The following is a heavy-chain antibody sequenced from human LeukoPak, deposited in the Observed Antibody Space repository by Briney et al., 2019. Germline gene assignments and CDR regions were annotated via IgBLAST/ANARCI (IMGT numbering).Heavy chain of an antibody. Sequence: SETLSLTCTVSGGSISSRSYYWAWSRQPPGKGLEWIGCINYSGTTYYHPSLKSRVTISVDTSRNQFSLKLTSVTAADTAVYYCVREVDSSGWSDYFDYWGQGTLVTVSS. CDR3: VREVDSSGWSDYFDY. J-gene: IGHJ4*02. V-gene: IGHV4-39*07. CDR2: INYSGTT. D-gene: IGHD6-19*01. CDR1: GGSISSRSYY.